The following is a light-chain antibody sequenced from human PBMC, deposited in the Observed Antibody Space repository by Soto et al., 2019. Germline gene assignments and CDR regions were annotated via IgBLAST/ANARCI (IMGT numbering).Light chain of an antibody. Sequence: QSVLTQPPSVSGAPGQRVTISCTGSSSNIGAGYAVHWYQQLPGTAPKLLISDNTNRPSGVPDRFSASKSGTTASLAITGLQAEDEAECYCQSYDNSHDWDVIFGGGTQLTVL. CDR2: DNT. CDR1: SSNIGAGYA. V-gene: IGLV1-40*01. J-gene: IGLJ2*01. CDR3: QSYDNSHDWDVI.